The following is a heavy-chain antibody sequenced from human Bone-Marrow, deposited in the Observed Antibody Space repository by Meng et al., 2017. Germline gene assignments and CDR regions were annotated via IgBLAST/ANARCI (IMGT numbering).Heavy chain of an antibody. D-gene: IGHD3-10*01. CDR3: ARVNSMVRGVISD. Sequence: SETLSLTCTVSGYSISSGYYWGWIRQPPGKGLEWIGSIYYSGSTYYNPSLKSRVTISVDTSKNQFSLKLSSVTAADTAVYYCARVNSMVRGVISDWGQGTLVTVSS. J-gene: IGHJ4*02. CDR1: GYSISSGYY. CDR2: IYYSGST. V-gene: IGHV4-38-2*02.